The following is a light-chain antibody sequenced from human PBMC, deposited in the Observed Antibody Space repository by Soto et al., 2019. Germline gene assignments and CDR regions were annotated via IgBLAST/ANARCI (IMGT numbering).Light chain of an antibody. Sequence: ENVLTQSPGTLSLSPWEIATLSCRAIQSVSSNYLAWYQQKPGQAPRLLIYGASNRATGIPDRFSGSGSGTDFTLTISRLEPEDFAVYYCQQYGSSGTFGQGTKVDI. CDR1: QSVSSNY. V-gene: IGKV3-20*01. J-gene: IGKJ1*01. CDR2: GAS. CDR3: QQYGSSGT.